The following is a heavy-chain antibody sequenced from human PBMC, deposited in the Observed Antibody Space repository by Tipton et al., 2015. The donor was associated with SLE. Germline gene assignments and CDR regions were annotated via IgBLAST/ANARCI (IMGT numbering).Heavy chain of an antibody. D-gene: IGHD6-6*01. V-gene: IGHV4-59*08. CDR3: ARHWGAARSPWFYFYGFDV. CDR1: DDSIITHY. Sequence: TLSLTCTTSDDSIITHYWSWIRQSPGKGLEWIGYIFYHGKTDYNPSMKSRVTVSLDTSKNQFSLKLSSVTAADTALYFCARHWGAARSPWFYFYGFDVWCQGTTVTVAS. J-gene: IGHJ6*02. CDR2: IFYHGKT.